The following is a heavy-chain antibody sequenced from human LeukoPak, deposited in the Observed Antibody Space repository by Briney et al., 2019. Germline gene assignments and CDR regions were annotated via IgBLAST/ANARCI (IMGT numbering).Heavy chain of an antibody. CDR1: GGSISSYY. V-gene: IGHV4-59*08. D-gene: IGHD6-13*01. CDR3: ARYTGMAAAGTGWFDP. Sequence: SETLSLTCAVSGGSISSYYWSWIRQPPGKGLEWIGYIYYSGSTNYNPSLKSRVTISVDTSKNQFSLKLSSVTAADTAVYYCARYTGMAAAGTGWFDPWGQGTLVTVSS. J-gene: IGHJ5*02. CDR2: IYYSGST.